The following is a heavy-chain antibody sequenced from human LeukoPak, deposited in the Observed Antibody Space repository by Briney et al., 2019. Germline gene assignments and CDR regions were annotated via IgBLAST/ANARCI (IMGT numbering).Heavy chain of an antibody. J-gene: IGHJ4*02. Sequence: GGSLRLSCAASGFTFSSYAMHWVRQAPGKGLEWVAVTSYDGGNKYYADSVKGRFTISRDNSKNTLYLQMNSLRAEDTAVYYCATSRSAAGYAFDYWGQGTLVTVSS. V-gene: IGHV3-30*14. D-gene: IGHD6-13*01. CDR3: ATSRSAAGYAFDY. CDR2: TSYDGGNK. CDR1: GFTFSSYA.